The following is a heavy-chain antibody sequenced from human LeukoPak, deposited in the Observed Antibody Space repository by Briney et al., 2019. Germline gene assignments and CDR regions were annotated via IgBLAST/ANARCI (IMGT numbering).Heavy chain of an antibody. Sequence: SETLALTCTVSGGSGSSHFWSWIRQHPGKGLEWIGYIYNSGITNYNPSLKSRVTMSVDTSKNQFSLMLRSVTAADTAVYYCARDHLPAGAPGYYMDVWGKGTTVTVSS. D-gene: IGHD4/OR15-4a*01. CDR2: IYNSGIT. J-gene: IGHJ6*03. V-gene: IGHV4-59*02. CDR3: ARDHLPAGAPGYYMDV. CDR1: GGSGSSHF.